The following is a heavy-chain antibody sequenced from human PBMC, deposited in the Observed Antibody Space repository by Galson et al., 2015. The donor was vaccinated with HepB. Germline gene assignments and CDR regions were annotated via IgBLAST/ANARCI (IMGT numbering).Heavy chain of an antibody. Sequence: QSGAEVKKPGESLKISCKSSGYNFTTYWIGWVRQMPGKGLEWMGIIFPADSDTRYSPSFQGQVTISAEKYISTAYLQWISLRASDSAMYYCARRHATTTDYGMDVWGQGTTVTVSS. D-gene: IGHD1-1*01. V-gene: IGHV5-51*03. CDR2: IFPADSDT. CDR1: GYNFTTYW. J-gene: IGHJ6*02. CDR3: ARRHATTTDYGMDV.